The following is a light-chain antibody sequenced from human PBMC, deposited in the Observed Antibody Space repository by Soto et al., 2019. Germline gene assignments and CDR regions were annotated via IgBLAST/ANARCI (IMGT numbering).Light chain of an antibody. Sequence: EIVMTQSPATLSASPGERATLSCRASESVYSKLAWYQQKPGQAPRLLISGASTRATGIPAGFSGSGPGTEFTLTISSLQSEDFAVYYCQQYYDWPLTFGGGTKVDIK. J-gene: IGKJ4*01. V-gene: IGKV3-15*01. CDR3: QQYYDWPLT. CDR2: GAS. CDR1: ESVYSK.